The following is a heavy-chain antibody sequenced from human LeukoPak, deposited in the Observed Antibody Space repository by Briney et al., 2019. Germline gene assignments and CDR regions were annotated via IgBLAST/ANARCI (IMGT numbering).Heavy chain of an antibody. J-gene: IGHJ4*02. CDR2: ISWNGGST. CDR1: GFTFSSYG. Sequence: PGRSLRLSCAASGFTFSSYGMHWVRQAPGKGLEWVSGISWNGGSTGYADSVKGRFTISRDNAKNSLYLQMNSLRAEDTALYYCARLPYYYGSGSYYSYYFDYWGQGTLVTVSS. CDR3: ARLPYYYGSGSYYSYYFDY. D-gene: IGHD3-10*01. V-gene: IGHV3-20*04.